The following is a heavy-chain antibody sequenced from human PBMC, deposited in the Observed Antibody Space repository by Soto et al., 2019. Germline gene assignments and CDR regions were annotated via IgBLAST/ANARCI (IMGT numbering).Heavy chain of an antibody. CDR3: ASGIQLWLRRINTGYSG. CDR2: IIPMFGTA. J-gene: IGHJ4*02. CDR1: GGTFSTYA. D-gene: IGHD5-18*01. Sequence: QVQLVQSGAEVKKPESSVKVSCKAPGGTFSTYAISWVRQAPGQGLEWMGGIIPMFGTANYAQRFQDRVTITEEESTNTVYMELSSLRSEDTAVYFCASGIQLWLRRINTGYSGWGQGTQVTVSS. V-gene: IGHV1-69*12.